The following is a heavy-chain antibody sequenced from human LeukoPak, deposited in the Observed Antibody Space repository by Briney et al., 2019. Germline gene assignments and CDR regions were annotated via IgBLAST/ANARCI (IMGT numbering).Heavy chain of an antibody. J-gene: IGHJ6*03. D-gene: IGHD6-13*01. CDR1: GGSISSYY. CDR3: ARGVEPYYYYYMDV. Sequence: SETLSLTCTVSGGSISSYYWSWIRQPAGKGLEWIGRIYTSGSTNYNPSLKSRVTISVDTSKNQFSLKLSSVTAADTAVYYCARGVEPYYYYYMDVWGKGTTVTVSS. CDR2: IYTSGST. V-gene: IGHV4-4*07.